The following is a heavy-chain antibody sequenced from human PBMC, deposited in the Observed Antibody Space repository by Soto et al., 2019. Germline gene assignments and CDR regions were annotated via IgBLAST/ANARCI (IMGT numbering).Heavy chain of an antibody. CDR3: ARQDAHGSSSVDY. CDR1: GGSISSSSYY. D-gene: IGHD6-6*01. V-gene: IGHV4-39*01. J-gene: IGHJ4*02. Sequence: SETLSLTCTVSGGSISSSSYYWGWIRQPPGKGLEWIGSIYYSGSTYYNPSLKSRVTISVNTSKNQFSLKLSSVTAADTAVYYCARQDAHGSSSVDYWGQGTLVTVSS. CDR2: IYYSGST.